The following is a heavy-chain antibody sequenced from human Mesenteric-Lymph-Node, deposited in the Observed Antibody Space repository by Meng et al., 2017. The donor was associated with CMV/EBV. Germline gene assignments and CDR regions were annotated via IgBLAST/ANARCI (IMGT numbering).Heavy chain of an antibody. J-gene: IGHJ4*02. D-gene: IGHD1-1*01. CDR3: ARDSERGTDY. Sequence: ESLKISCTASGFTFGDYAMSWIRQSPGKGLEWIGEINHSGSTNYNPSLKSRLTISVDTSKNQFSLQLSSVTAADTAIYYCARDSERGTDYWGQGTLVTVSS. CDR2: INHSGST. CDR1: GFTFGDYA. V-gene: IGHV4-34*01.